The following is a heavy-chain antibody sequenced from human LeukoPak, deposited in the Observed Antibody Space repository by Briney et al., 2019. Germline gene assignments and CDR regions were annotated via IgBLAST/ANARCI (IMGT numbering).Heavy chain of an antibody. J-gene: IGHJ4*02. D-gene: IGHD4-17*01. CDR1: GGSFSGYY. V-gene: IGHV4-34*01. CDR3: ASEYGDYTR. Sequence: SETLSLTCAVYGGSFSGYYWSWIRQPPGKGLEWIGEINHSGSTNYNPSLKSRVTISVDTSKNQFSLKLSSVTAADTAVYYCASEYGDYTRWGQGTLVTVSS. CDR2: INHSGST.